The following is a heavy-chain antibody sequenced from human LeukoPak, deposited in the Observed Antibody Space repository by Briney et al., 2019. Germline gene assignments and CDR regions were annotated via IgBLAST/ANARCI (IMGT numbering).Heavy chain of an antibody. CDR1: GGSFSGYY. V-gene: IGHV4-34*01. Sequence: SETQSLTCAVSGGSFSGYYWIGIRHPPGKGLEWIGEINHSGSTNYNPSLKSRVTISVDTSTKQFSLKLSSVTAADTGIYYCARGVRIAVAHPHLDYWGQGSLVTVSS. D-gene: IGHD6-19*01. J-gene: IGHJ4*02. CDR2: INHSGST. CDR3: ARGVRIAVAHPHLDY.